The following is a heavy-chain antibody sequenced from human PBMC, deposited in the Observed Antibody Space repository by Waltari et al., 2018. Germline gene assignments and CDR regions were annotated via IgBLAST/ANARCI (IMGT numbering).Heavy chain of an antibody. CDR2: IKQDGSEK. CDR1: GFTFSSYW. V-gene: IGHV3-7*01. D-gene: IGHD1-26*01. J-gene: IGHJ3*02. Sequence: EVQLVESGGGLVQPGGSLRLSCAASGFTFSSYWMSWVRQAPGKGLEWVANIKQDGSEKYYVDSVKGRFTISRDNAKNSLYLQMNSLRAEDTAVYYCARVGARVRGAFDIWGQGTMVTVSS. CDR3: ARVGARVRGAFDI.